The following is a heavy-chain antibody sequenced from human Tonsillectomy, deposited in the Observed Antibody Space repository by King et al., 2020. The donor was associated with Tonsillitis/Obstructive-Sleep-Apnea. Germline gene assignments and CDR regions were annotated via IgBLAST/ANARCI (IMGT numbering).Heavy chain of an antibody. CDR1: GGSFSGYY. V-gene: IGHV4-34*01. J-gene: IGHJ6*03. Sequence: VQLQQWGAGLLKPSETLSLTCGVYGGSFSGYYWSWIRQPPGKGLEWIGEINHSGSTDYNSSLKSRVTISRDTSKNQFSPRLTSVTAADTAVYYCGTNAGDYYYYMDVWGKGTTVTVSS. CDR3: GTNAGDYYYYMDV. D-gene: IGHD2-2*01. CDR2: INHSGST.